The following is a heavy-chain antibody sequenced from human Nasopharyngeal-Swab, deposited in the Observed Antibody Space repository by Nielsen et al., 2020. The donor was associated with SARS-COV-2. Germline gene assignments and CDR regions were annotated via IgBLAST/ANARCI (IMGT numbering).Heavy chain of an antibody. D-gene: IGHD2-2*02. CDR3: AKLDCSSTSCYTGGKTTYYYYGMDV. CDR2: ISGSGGST. CDR1: GFTFSSYA. V-gene: IGHV3-23*01. J-gene: IGHJ6*02. Sequence: GEFLKISCAASGFTFSSYAMSWVRQAPGKGLEWVSAISGSGGSTYYADSVKGRFTISRDNSKNTLYLQMNSLRAEDTAVYYCAKLDCSSTSCYTGGKTTYYYYGMDVWGQGTTVTVSS.